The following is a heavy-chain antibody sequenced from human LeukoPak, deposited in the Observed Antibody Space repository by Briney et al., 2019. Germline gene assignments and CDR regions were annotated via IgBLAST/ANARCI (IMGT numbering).Heavy chain of an antibody. D-gene: IGHD6-19*01. CDR3: ARHQYSSGWPDAFDI. Sequence: KSSETLSLTCTVSGGSISSSSYYWGWIRQPPGKGLEWIGSIYYSGSTYYNPSLKSRVTISVDTSKNQFSLKLSSVTAADTAVYYCARHQYSSGWPDAFDIWGQGTMVTVSS. V-gene: IGHV4-39*01. CDR1: GGSISSSSYY. J-gene: IGHJ3*02. CDR2: IYYSGST.